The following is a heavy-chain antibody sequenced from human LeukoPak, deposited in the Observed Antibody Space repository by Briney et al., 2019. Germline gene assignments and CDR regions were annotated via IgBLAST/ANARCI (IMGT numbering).Heavy chain of an antibody. CDR2: ISYDGSNK. J-gene: IGHJ4*02. D-gene: IGHD6-19*01. CDR1: GFTFSSYA. Sequence: PGGSLRLSCAASGFTFSSYAMHWVRQAPGKGLEWVAVISYDGSNKYYADSVKGRFTISRDNSKNTLYLQMNSLRVEDTAVYYCAAYSSGTGFGYWGQGTLVTVSS. CDR3: AAYSSGTGFGY. V-gene: IGHV3-30*04.